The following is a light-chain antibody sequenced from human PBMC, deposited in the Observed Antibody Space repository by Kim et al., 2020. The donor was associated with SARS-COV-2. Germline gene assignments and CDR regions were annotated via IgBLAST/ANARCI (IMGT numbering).Light chain of an antibody. V-gene: IGKV3-11*01. J-gene: IGKJ4*01. CDR1: DSVGIS. CDR3: QQRGNWPPAVT. CDR2: DAA. Sequence: GESATPSCGASDSVGISLAWSQQTPGQVPRLLIYDAAMSAAGIRDRFSGSGSGTDFTLTLGSLAPEDFEIYDCQQRGNWPPAVTFGGGTKVDIK.